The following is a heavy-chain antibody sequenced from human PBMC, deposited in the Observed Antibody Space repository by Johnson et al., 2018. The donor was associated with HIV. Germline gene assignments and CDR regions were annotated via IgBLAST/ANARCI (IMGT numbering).Heavy chain of an antibody. V-gene: IGHV3-11*04. D-gene: IGHD6-13*01. J-gene: IGHJ3*02. Sequence: QVQLVESGGGLVKPGGSLRLSCAVSGVIFSDYYMSWIRQAPGKGLEWVSYITGSGTVVYYADSVKGRFTISRDNAKNSLYLQMNSLRADDTAVYYCARDELGNPFSSYDAVDIWGQGTMVTVSS. CDR3: ARDELGNPFSSYDAVDI. CDR2: ITGSGTVV. CDR1: GVIFSDYY.